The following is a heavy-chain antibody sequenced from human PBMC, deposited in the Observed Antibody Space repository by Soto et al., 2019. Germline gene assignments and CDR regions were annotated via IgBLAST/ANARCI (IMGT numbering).Heavy chain of an antibody. CDR2: ISGSGGST. CDR1: GFTFSSYA. V-gene: IGHV3-23*01. CDR3: EKAPCTVVNPGAAFDI. Sequence: EVQLLESGGGLVQPGGSLRLSCAASGFTFSSYAMSWVRQAPGKGLEWVSAISGSGGSTYYADSVKGRFTISRDNSKNTLDLQMNSPSTADTGVYYCEKAPCTVVNPGAAFDIWGQAKMVTVSS. J-gene: IGHJ3*02. D-gene: IGHD2-2*01.